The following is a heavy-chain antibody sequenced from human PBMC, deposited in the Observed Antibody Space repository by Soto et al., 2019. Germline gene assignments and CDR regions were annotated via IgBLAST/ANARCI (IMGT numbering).Heavy chain of an antibody. CDR2: IIPIFGTA. CDR3: ATTQLLWFGELPTYDAFDI. Sequence: SVKVSCKASGGTFSSYAIRWVRQAPGQGLEWMGGIIPIFGTANYAQKFQGRVTITADESTSTAYMELSSLRSEDTAVYYCATTQLLWFGELPTYDAFDIWGQGTMVTVSS. D-gene: IGHD3-10*01. J-gene: IGHJ3*02. V-gene: IGHV1-69*13. CDR1: GGTFSSYA.